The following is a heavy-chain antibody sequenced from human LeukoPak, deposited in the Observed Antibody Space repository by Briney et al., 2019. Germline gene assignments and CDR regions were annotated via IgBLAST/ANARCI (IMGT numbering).Heavy chain of an antibody. CDR3: VKDYPRIGVTGTTSFFDY. CDR2: LNEDGSTT. D-gene: IGHD1-7*01. J-gene: IGHJ4*02. Sequence: GGSLRLSCAASEFTFSDYAMSWVRQAPGKGLEWVSGLNEDGSTTFYADSVQGRFTISRDNSQNILYLQMSSLRAEDTAVYYCVKDYPRIGVTGTTSFFDYWGQGNLVTVSS. CDR1: EFTFSDYA. V-gene: IGHV3-23*01.